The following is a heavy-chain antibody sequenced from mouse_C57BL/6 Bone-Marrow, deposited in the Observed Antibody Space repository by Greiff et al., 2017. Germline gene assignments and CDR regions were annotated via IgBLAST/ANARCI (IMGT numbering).Heavy chain of an antibody. CDR1: GYTFTSYW. V-gene: IGHV1-69*01. D-gene: IGHD2-4*01. CDR2: IDPSDSYT. CDR3: ARGGYDYPYY. Sequence: QVQLQQPGAELVMPGASVKLSCKASGYTFTSYWMHWVKQRPGQGLEWIGEIDPSDSYTNYNQKFKGKSTLTVDKSSSTAYMQLSSLTSEDSAVYYCARGGYDYPYYWGQGTTLTVSS. J-gene: IGHJ2*01.